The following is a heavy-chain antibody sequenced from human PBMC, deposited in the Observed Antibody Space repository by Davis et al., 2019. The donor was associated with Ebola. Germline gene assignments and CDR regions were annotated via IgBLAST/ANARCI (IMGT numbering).Heavy chain of an antibody. J-gene: IGHJ6*02. CDR1: ACSISSGDYS. CDR2: IHYSRST. CDR3: ARVSCSSTSCTQGPDYYYYGMDV. V-gene: IGHV4-61*08. Sequence: SETLSLTCTVSACSISSGDYSWSWIRQPPGKGLEWIWYIHYSRSTNYNPSLKSRVTLPVDTSKNQFSLKLSSVTAADTAVYYCARVSCSSTSCTQGPDYYYYGMDVWGQGTTVTVSS. D-gene: IGHD2-2*01.